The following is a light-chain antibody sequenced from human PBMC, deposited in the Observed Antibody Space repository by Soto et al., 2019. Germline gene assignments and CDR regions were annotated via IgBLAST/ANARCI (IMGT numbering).Light chain of an antibody. CDR1: QSVSSNY. CDR3: QQYGSSPLMYT. Sequence: EIVLTQSPGTLSLSPGERATLSCRASQSVSSNYLTWYQQKPGQAPRLLIYGASSRATGIPDRFSGSGSGTDFNLTISRLEPEDFAVYYCQQYGSSPLMYTFGQGTKLEIK. V-gene: IGKV3-20*01. J-gene: IGKJ2*01. CDR2: GAS.